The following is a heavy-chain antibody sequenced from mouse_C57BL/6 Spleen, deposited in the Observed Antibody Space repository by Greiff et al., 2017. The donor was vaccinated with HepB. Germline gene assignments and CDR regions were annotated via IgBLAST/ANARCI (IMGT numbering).Heavy chain of an antibody. CDR2: INPGSGGT. CDR3: ARSYYYGSNYFDY. D-gene: IGHD1-1*01. V-gene: IGHV1-54*01. Sequence: QVQLKQSGAELVRPGTSVKVSCKASGYAFTNYLIEWVKQRPGQGLEWIGVINPGSGGTNYNEKFKGKATLTADKSSSTAYMQLSSLTSEDSAVYFCARSYYYGSNYFDYWGQGTTLTVSS. J-gene: IGHJ2*01. CDR1: GYAFTNYL.